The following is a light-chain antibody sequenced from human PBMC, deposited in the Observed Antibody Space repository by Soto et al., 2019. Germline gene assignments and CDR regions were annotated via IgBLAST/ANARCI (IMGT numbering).Light chain of an antibody. J-gene: IGLJ2*01. CDR1: SSDVGAYDY. Sequence: QSALTQPASVSGSPGQSITISCTGTSSDVGAYDYVSWFQQHPGKAPKLMIFDVSNRPSGVSSRFSGSKSGSVASLTISGLQAEDEADYYCSSYAINSVLFGGGTKVTVL. CDR2: DVS. V-gene: IGLV2-14*03. CDR3: SSYAINSVL.